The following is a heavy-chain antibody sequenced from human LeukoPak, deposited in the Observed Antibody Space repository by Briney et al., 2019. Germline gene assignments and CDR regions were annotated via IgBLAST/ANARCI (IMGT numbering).Heavy chain of an antibody. Sequence: PSETLSLTCTVSPGPIGNYYWSWIRQPPGKGLEWIGYVYYTGTTNYNPSLKSRVAISLDTSKTQFSLKLTSVTAADTAVYFCAKFDEAGSYWFDPWGQGILVTVSS. V-gene: IGHV4-59*01. D-gene: IGHD6-19*01. CDR3: AKFDEAGSYWFDP. CDR1: PGPIGNYY. CDR2: VYYTGTT. J-gene: IGHJ5*02.